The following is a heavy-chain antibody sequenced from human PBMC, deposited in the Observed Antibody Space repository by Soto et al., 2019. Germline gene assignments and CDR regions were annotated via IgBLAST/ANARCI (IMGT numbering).Heavy chain of an antibody. Sequence: QVQLVQSGAVVKKPGASVKVSCKASGYTFTSYAMHWVRQAPGQRLEWMGWINAGNGNTKYSQKFQGRVTITRDTSASTAYMELSSLRSEDTAVYYCARDQGIAAAGRDVSFDYWGQGTLVTVSS. CDR2: INAGNGNT. CDR1: GYTFTSYA. CDR3: ARDQGIAAAGRDVSFDY. J-gene: IGHJ4*02. V-gene: IGHV1-3*01. D-gene: IGHD6-13*01.